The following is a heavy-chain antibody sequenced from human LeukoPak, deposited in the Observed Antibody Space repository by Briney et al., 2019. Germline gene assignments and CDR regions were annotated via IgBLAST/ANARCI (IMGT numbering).Heavy chain of an antibody. J-gene: IGHJ4*02. V-gene: IGHV3-7*03. D-gene: IGHD3-10*01. CDR1: GFTFSSYW. CDR2: IKEDGSEK. Sequence: GGSLRLSCAASGFTFSSYWMSWVRQAPGKGLEWAANIKEDGSEKYYVDSVKGRFTISRDNAKNSLYLQMNSLRAEDTAVYYCARAGVLWFGESKFDYWGQGTQVTVSS. CDR3: ARAGVLWFGESKFDY.